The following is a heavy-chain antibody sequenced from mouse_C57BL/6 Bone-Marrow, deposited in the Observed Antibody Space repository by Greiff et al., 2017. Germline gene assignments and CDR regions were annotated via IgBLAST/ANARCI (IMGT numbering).Heavy chain of an antibody. Sequence: DVKLQESGPGLVKPSQSLSLTCSVTGYSITSGYYWNWIRQFPGNKLEWMGYISYDGSNNYNTSLKNRISITRDTSKNQFFLKLNSVTTEDTATYYCARNPYDGYSYYFDYWGQGTTLTVSS. CDR2: ISYDGSN. J-gene: IGHJ2*01. V-gene: IGHV3-6*01. CDR3: ARNPYDGYSYYFDY. D-gene: IGHD2-3*01. CDR1: GYSITSGYY.